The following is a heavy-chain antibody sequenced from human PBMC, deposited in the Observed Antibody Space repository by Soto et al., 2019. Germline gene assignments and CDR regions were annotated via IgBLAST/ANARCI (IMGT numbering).Heavy chain of an antibody. CDR1: GFTFSSYS. CDR2: ISSSSSYI. J-gene: IGHJ5*02. V-gene: IGHV3-21*01. Sequence: GGSLRLSCAASGFTFSSYSMNWVRQAPWKGLELVSAISSSSSYIYYADSLKGRFTISSDNAKNSLYLQMNSLTAEDTAVYYCPRDSGGECSPGFSWFDPWGQGTLVTVSS. CDR3: PRDSGGECSPGFSWFDP. D-gene: IGHD2-21*01.